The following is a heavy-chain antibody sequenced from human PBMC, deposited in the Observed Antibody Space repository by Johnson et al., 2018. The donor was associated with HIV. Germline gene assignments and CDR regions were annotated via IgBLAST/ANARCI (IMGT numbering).Heavy chain of an antibody. CDR2: ITRKPDVGTA. J-gene: IGHJ3*02. V-gene: IGHV3-15*01. Sequence: VHLVESGGGLVKPGASLRLSCAASGFTFSNAWMSWVRQAPGKGLEWVGRITRKPDVGTADYAAPVQGRFTIPRDDSKNTLYLQMNSLKTEDTAVYYCTTDYTYPRISGTTGSAFEIWGQGTMVTVPS. D-gene: IGHD1-7*01. CDR3: TTDYTYPRISGTTGSAFEI. CDR1: GFTFSNAW.